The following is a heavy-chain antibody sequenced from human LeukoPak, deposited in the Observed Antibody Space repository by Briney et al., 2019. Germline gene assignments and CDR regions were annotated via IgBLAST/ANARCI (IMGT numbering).Heavy chain of an antibody. V-gene: IGHV1-69*13. CDR2: IIPIFGTA. Sequence: ASVKVSCKASGGTFSKYTISWVRQAPGQGLEWMGGIIPIFGTANYAQKFQGRVTITADESTSTAYMELSSLRSEDTAVYYCAGTYIVVVPAAMRSWFDPWGQGTLVTVSS. CDR1: GGTFSKYT. CDR3: AGTYIVVVPAAMRSWFDP. J-gene: IGHJ5*02. D-gene: IGHD2-2*01.